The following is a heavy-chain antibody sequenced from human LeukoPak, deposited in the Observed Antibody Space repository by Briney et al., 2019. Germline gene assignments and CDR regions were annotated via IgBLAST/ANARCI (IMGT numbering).Heavy chain of an antibody. CDR3: AKDERCSSTSCLRYYYYYYMDV. CDR1: GFTFSSYS. CDR2: ISSSGSTI. D-gene: IGHD2-2*01. J-gene: IGHJ6*03. Sequence: PGGSLRLSCAASGFTFSSYSMSWVRQAPGKGLEWLSYISSSGSTIYYADSVKGRFTISRDSAKNSLYLQMNSLRAEDTAVYYCAKDERCSSTSCLRYYYYYYMDVWGKGTTVTVSS. V-gene: IGHV3-48*01.